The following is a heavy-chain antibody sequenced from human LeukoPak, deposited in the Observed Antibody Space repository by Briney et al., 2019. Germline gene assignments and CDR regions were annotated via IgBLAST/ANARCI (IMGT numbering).Heavy chain of an antibody. J-gene: IGHJ4*02. D-gene: IGHD4-23*01. V-gene: IGHV3-23*01. CDR1: GITFSNYA. Sequence: GGSLRLSCVASGITFSNYAVSWVRQAPEKGLDWVSVISGSAHKIRYADSVKGRFTISRDNSENIVYLQMNSLIIEDTAVYFCTRDPHYYHGNPHDFWGQGTRVTVSS. CDR3: TRDPHYYHGNPHDF. CDR2: ISGSAHKI.